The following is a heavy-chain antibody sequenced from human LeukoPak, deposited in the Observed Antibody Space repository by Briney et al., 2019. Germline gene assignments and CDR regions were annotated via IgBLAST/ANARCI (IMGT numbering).Heavy chain of an antibody. D-gene: IGHD3/OR15-3a*01. Sequence: SETLSLTCTVSSGSISTGNYYWGWVRQPPGKALEWIGNIFYSGGTYYSPSLKSRVPISLDTSRNQFFLKLNSVTATDRAVFYYAKSNGYDLIDIWGQGTIVTVSS. CDR3: AKSNGYDLIDI. CDR2: IFYSGGT. J-gene: IGHJ3*02. V-gene: IGHV4-39*07. CDR1: SGSISTGNYY.